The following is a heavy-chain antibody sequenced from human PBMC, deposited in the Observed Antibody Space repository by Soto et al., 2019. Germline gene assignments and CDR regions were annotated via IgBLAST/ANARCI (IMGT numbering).Heavy chain of an antibody. CDR1: GFTFSDYY. J-gene: IGHJ3*02. CDR3: VRDSGSYRRAFDI. V-gene: IGHV3-72*01. D-gene: IGHD1-26*01. Sequence: EVQLVESGGGLVQPGGSLRLSCAASGFTFSDYYMDWVRQAPGRGLEWVALSRNKANSYNTEYAASVKGRFTISRDDSTDTLLLQMNSLRSDDTAVYYCVRDSGSYRRAFDIWGQGTMVTVSS. CDR2: SRNKANSYNT.